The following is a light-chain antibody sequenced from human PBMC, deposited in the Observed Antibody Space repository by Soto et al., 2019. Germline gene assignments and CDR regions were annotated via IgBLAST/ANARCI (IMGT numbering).Light chain of an antibody. V-gene: IGKV2-28*01. CDR1: QSLLHTDGYNY. CDR2: LGS. Sequence: DIMMTQSPPSLPVTPGEPASISCRSSQSLLHTDGYNYLTWYLQKPGQSPQLLIYLGSTRASGVPDRFSGSGSVTDFTLKISRVEADDVGVYYCMQPLQTPWTFGQGTKVEI. J-gene: IGKJ1*01. CDR3: MQPLQTPWT.